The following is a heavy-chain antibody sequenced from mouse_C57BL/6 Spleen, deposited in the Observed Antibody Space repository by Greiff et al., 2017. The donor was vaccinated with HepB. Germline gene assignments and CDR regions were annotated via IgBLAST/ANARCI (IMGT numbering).Heavy chain of an antibody. CDR2: IYPGSGNT. CDR3: ATAQATYFDY. D-gene: IGHD3-2*02. J-gene: IGHJ2*01. Sequence: VKLMESGAELVRPGASVKLSCKASGYTFTDYYINWVKQRPGQGLEWIARIYPGSGNTYYNEKFKGKATLTAEKSSSTAYMQLSSLTSEDSAVYFCATAQATYFDYWGQGTTLTVSS. V-gene: IGHV1-76*01. CDR1: GYTFTDYY.